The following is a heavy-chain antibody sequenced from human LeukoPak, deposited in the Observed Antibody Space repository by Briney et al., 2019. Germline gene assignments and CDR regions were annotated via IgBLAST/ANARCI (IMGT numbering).Heavy chain of an antibody. CDR1: GFIFSSYD. V-gene: IGHV3-30*02. D-gene: IGHD3-22*01. CDR3: ARKEVYYDSSGHLHWYFDL. Sequence: PGGSLRLSCAASGFIFSSYDMQWVRQAPGKGLEWVAFILSDGSNWYHADSVKGRFTISRDNSKNTLFLQMQSLGPEDTAVYHCARKEVYYDSSGHLHWYFDLWGRGTLVTVSS. CDR2: ILSDGSNW. J-gene: IGHJ2*01.